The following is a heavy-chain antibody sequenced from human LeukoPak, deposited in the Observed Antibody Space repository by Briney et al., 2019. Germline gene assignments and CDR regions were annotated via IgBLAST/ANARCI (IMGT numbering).Heavy chain of an antibody. CDR1: GYTFTSYG. V-gene: IGHV1-18*01. J-gene: IGHJ4*02. CDR3: ASNKPYSSSWYYFDY. Sequence: ASVKVSCKASGYTFTSYGISWVRQAPGQGLEWMGWISAYNGNTNYAQKLQGRVTMTTDTSTSTAYMELRSLRSDDTAVYYCASNKPYSSSWYYFDYWGQGTLVTVSS. D-gene: IGHD6-13*01. CDR2: ISAYNGNT.